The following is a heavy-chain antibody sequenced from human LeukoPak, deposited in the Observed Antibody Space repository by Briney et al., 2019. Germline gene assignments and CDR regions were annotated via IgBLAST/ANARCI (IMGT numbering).Heavy chain of an antibody. CDR3: ARVVVPPAKFYYYYYMDV. CDR2: LIPIFGTA. D-gene: IGHD2-2*01. Sequence: ASVKVSCKASGGTFSSYAISWVRQAPGQGLEWMGGLIPIFGTANYAQKFQDRVTITADESTSTAYMELSSLRSEDTAVYYCARVVVPPAKFYYYYYMDVWGNGTTVTVSS. V-gene: IGHV1-69*13. CDR1: GGTFSSYA. J-gene: IGHJ6*03.